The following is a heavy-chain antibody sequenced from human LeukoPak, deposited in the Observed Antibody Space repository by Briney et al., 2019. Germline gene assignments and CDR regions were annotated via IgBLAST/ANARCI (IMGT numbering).Heavy chain of an antibody. CDR3: AKFIAAAGQYYFDY. J-gene: IGHJ4*02. V-gene: IGHV3-23*01. CDR2: ISGSGGTT. Sequence: GGSLRLSCAASGFTFSSYAMTWVRQAPGKGLEWVSAISGSGGTTYYADSVKGRFTISRDNSKNTLYLQMNSLRAEDTAVYYCAKFIAAAGQYYFDYWGQGTLVTVSS. D-gene: IGHD6-13*01. CDR1: GFTFSSYA.